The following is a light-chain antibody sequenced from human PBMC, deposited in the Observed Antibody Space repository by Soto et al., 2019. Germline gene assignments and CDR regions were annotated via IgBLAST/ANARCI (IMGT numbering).Light chain of an antibody. CDR1: QSISSW. V-gene: IGKV1-5*03. CDR2: KAS. CDR3: QQYNSYSPLT. Sequence: DIQMTQSPSTLSASVGDRVTITCRASQSISSWLAWYQQKPGKAPKLLIYKASSLESGVPSRFSGSGSGTEFTLTISSLQPDDFATYYCQQYNSYSPLTVGGGTKVELK. J-gene: IGKJ4*01.